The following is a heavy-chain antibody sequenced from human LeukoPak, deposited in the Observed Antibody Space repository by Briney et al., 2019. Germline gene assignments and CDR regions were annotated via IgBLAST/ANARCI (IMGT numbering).Heavy chain of an antibody. V-gene: IGHV4-39*07. CDR3: ASSPAGDGDYEILANWFDP. J-gene: IGHJ5*02. CDR1: GGSISSSSYY. CDR2: INHSVST. Sequence: SSETLSLTCTVSGGSISSSSYYWGWIRQPPGKGLEWIGEINHSVSTNYNPSLKSRVTISVDTSKNQFSLKLSSVTAADTAVYYCASSPAGDGDYEILANWFDPWGQGTLVTVSS. D-gene: IGHD4-17*01.